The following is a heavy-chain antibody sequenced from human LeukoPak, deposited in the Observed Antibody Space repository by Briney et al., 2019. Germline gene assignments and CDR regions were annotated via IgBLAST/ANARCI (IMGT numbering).Heavy chain of an antibody. CDR2: IYTSGST. CDR1: GGSISSYY. Sequence: SETLSLTCTASGGSISSYYWIWIRQPAGKGLEWIGRIYTSGSTNYNPSLKSRVTMSVDTSKNQFSLKLSSVTAADTAVYYCARGITWTAMAEDYFDYWGQGTLVTVSS. CDR3: ARGITWTAMAEDYFDY. D-gene: IGHD5-18*01. J-gene: IGHJ4*02. V-gene: IGHV4-4*07.